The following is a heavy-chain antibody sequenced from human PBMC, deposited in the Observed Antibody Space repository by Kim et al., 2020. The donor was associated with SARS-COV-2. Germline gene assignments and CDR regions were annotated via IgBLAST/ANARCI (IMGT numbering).Heavy chain of an antibody. D-gene: IGHD3-16*02. J-gene: IGHJ4*02. V-gene: IGHV3-23*01. Sequence: SADSVKGRFTIARGNSKNTLYLQMNSLRAEDTAVYYCAKDIESANFDYWGQGTLVTVSS. CDR3: AKDIESANFDY.